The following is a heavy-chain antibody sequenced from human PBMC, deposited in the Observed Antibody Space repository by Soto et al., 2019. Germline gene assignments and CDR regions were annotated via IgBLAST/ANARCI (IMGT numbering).Heavy chain of an antibody. CDR1: GFSLSTSGVG. CDR2: IYWDDDK. D-gene: IGHD3-10*01. V-gene: IGHV2-5*02. CDR3: ARHSYYYYGVDV. Sequence: QITLKESGPTLVKPTQTLTLTCTFSGFSLSTSGVGVGWIRQPPGKALEWLALIYWDDDKRYSPSLKSRLTITKATSKNQVVLTMTNMDPADTARYYWARHSYYYYGVDVWGQGTTVTVSS. J-gene: IGHJ6*02.